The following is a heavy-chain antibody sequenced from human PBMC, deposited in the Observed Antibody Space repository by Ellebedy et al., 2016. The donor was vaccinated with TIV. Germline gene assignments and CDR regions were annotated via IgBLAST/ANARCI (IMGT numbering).Heavy chain of an antibody. CDR3: AITKCTSASCSRSLDY. V-gene: IGHV3-23*01. CDR1: GGSFSGYY. D-gene: IGHD2-2*01. J-gene: IGHJ4*02. Sequence: ETLSLXCAVYGGSFSGYYWSWVRQAPGKGLEWVSAISGSGGSTYYADSVKGRFTISRDNAKESLHLQMNSLRAEDTAVYYCAITKCTSASCSRSLDYWGQGTLVTVSS. CDR2: ISGSGGST.